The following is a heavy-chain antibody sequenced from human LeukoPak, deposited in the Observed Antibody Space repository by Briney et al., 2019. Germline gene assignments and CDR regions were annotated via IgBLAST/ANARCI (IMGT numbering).Heavy chain of an antibody. Sequence: PSETLSLTCVVYGGSFSGYFWSWIRQPPGKGLEWIGEITPSGSTNYSPSLKSRVSISIDTSKKKLSLRLTSVTDADSAVYYCASSFYYDSRDYWGQGTLVTVSS. CDR3: ASSFYYDSRDY. V-gene: IGHV4-34*01. CDR1: GGSFSGYF. J-gene: IGHJ4*02. CDR2: ITPSGST. D-gene: IGHD3-22*01.